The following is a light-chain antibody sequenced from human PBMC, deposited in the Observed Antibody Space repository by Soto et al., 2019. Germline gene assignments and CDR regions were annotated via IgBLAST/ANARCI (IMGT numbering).Light chain of an antibody. CDR3: QQYNNWPRT. Sequence: EIVMTQSPATLSVSPGERATLSCRASQSVSSNLAWYQQKPGQAPRLLIYGASTWAPGVPARFSGSGSGTGFNLTISSLQSEDFAVYYCQQYNNWPRTFGGGTKVEIK. V-gene: IGKV3-15*01. CDR2: GAS. CDR1: QSVSSN. J-gene: IGKJ4*01.